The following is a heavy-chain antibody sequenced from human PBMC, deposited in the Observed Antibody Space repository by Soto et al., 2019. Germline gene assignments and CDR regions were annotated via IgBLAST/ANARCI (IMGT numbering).Heavy chain of an antibody. CDR2: MNAKSGDT. V-gene: IGHV1-8*01. Sequence: ASVKVSCRASGYTFSDFDINWLRQAAGQGPEWMGWMNAKSGDTFSAQRLQGKFNMTWDTSLSTAYMEVGSLTSDDAAIYYCARGNPFNSAGFDVFGQWTTVTVSS. CDR1: GYTFSDFD. CDR3: ARGNPFNSAGFDV. J-gene: IGHJ6*02. D-gene: IGHD2-21*01.